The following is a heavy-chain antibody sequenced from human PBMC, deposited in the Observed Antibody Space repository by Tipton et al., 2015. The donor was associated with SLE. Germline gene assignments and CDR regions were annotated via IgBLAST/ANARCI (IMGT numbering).Heavy chain of an antibody. Sequence: SLRLSCAASQFSFSLYVMTWVRQAPGKGLEWVSTISRGGSSTYYADSVKGRFTISRDDSKNTLDLEMNSLRAEDTAVYYCATPGDYDFWLGFEYWGQGTLVTVST. D-gene: IGHD3-3*01. J-gene: IGHJ4*02. CDR2: ISRGGSST. V-gene: IGHV3-23*01. CDR1: QFSFSLYV. CDR3: ATPGDYDFWLGFEY.